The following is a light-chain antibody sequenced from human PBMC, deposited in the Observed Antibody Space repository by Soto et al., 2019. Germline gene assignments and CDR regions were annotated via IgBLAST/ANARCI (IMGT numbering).Light chain of an antibody. Sequence: QSVLTQPPSVSEDPRQRVTISCSGSSSNIGNNAVNWYQQLPGKAPKLLIYYDDLLPSGVSDRFSGSKSGTSASLAISGLQSEDEADYYCEAWDDSLNEVVFGGGTKVTVL. V-gene: IGLV1-36*01. J-gene: IGLJ2*01. CDR2: YDD. CDR1: SSNIGNNA. CDR3: EAWDDSLNEVV.